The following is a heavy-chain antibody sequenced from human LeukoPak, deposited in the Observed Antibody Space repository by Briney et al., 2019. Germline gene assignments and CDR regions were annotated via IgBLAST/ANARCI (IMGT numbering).Heavy chain of an antibody. CDR3: EKYPTTVVNLPYYFDD. J-gene: IGHJ4*02. V-gene: IGHV4-34*01. D-gene: IGHD4-23*01. CDR2: INDRGIT. Sequence: SETLSLTCTVYVGALDGWHWQCFRQAPGKGLEWIGEINDRGITNYNPSLKSRVTISMDPSKKHFSLQLKPVTAADTDEYYCEKYPTTVVNLPYYFDDWGQGTLVTVSS. CDR1: VGALDGWH.